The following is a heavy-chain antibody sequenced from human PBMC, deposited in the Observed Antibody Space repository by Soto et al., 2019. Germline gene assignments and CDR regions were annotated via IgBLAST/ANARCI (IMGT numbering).Heavy chain of an antibody. Sequence: EVQLLESGGGLVQPGGSLRLSCAASGFTFSSYAMSWVRQAPGKGLEWVSAISGSGGSTYYADSVKGRFTISRDNSKNTLYLQMNSLRAEDTAVYYCAKDGQYYYGSGLPNWFDPWGQGTLVTVSS. CDR2: ISGSGGST. D-gene: IGHD3-10*01. CDR1: GFTFSSYA. CDR3: AKDGQYYYGSGLPNWFDP. V-gene: IGHV3-23*01. J-gene: IGHJ5*02.